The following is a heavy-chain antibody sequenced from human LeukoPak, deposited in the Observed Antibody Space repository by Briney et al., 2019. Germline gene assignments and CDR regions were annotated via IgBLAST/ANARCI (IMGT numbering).Heavy chain of an antibody. D-gene: IGHD6-6*01. Sequence: SETLSLTCTVSGGSISSYYWSWIRQPAGKGLEWIGRIYTSGSTNYNPSLKSRVTMSVDTSKNQFSLKLSSVTAADTAVYYCGRGRGEQLARPDDAFDFGGKGKMVPVFS. CDR1: GGSISSYY. J-gene: IGHJ3*01. CDR3: GRGRGEQLARPDDAFDF. CDR2: IYTSGST. V-gene: IGHV4-4*07.